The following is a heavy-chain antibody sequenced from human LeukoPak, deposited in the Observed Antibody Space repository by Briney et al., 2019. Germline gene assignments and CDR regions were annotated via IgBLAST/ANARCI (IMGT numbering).Heavy chain of an antibody. Sequence: GGSLRLSCAASEFTFSSYSMNWVRQAPGKGLEWVSYITNSGNSKSYADSVKGRFTISRDNTKNSLYLQMNGLRAEDTAVYYCARDRFADTAVGPSFDYWGQGTLVTVSS. D-gene: IGHD5-18*01. J-gene: IGHJ4*02. CDR1: EFTFSSYS. CDR3: ARDRFADTAVGPSFDY. CDR2: ITNSGNSK. V-gene: IGHV3-48*01.